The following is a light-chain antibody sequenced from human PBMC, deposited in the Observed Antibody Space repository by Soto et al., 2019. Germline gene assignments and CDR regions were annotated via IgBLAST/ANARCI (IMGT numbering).Light chain of an antibody. V-gene: IGLV2-11*01. CDR3: CSYAGSKTWG. Sequence: QSALTQPRSVSGSPGQSVIISCTGTNSDVGAYDYVSWYQQHPGKAPKLIIYDVTKRPSGVPDRFSASKSGNTASLTISGLQAEDEADYYCCSYAGSKTWGFGGGSKLTVL. CDR2: DVT. J-gene: IGLJ3*02. CDR1: NSDVGAYDY.